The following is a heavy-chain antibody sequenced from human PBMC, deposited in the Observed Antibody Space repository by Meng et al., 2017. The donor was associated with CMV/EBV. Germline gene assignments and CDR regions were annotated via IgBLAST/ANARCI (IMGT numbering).Heavy chain of an antibody. CDR2: INPNSGGT. CDR1: GYTFTGYY. V-gene: IGHV1-2*02. CDR3: VRVTSVAYYFDY. Sequence: CKASGYTFTGYYMHWVRQAPGQGLEWMGWINPNSGGTNYAQKFQGRVTMTRDTSISTAYMELSRLRSDDTAVYYCVRVTSVAYYFDYWGQGTLVTVSS. J-gene: IGHJ4*02. D-gene: IGHD3-16*01.